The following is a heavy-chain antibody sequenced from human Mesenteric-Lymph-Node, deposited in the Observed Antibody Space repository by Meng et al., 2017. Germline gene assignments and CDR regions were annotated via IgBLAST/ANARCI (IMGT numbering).Heavy chain of an antibody. J-gene: IGHJ4*02. V-gene: IGHV3-20*04. CDR2: INWNGGST. CDR1: GFTFSSYW. CDR3: ARAPGYSGYEGGHRFDY. D-gene: IGHD5-12*01. Sequence: GESLKISCAASGFTFSSYWMHWVRQAPGKGLEWVSGINWNGGSTGYADSVKGRFTISRDNAKNSLYLQMNSLRAEDTALYYCARAPGYSGYEGGHRFDYWGQGTLVTVSS.